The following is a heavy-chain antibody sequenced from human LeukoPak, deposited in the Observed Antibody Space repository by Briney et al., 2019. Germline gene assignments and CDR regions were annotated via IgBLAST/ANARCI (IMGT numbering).Heavy chain of an antibody. CDR3: AKVSYCSGGSCRYFDY. D-gene: IGHD2-15*01. J-gene: IGHJ4*02. V-gene: IGHV3-23*01. CDR2: FGSGGGT. Sequence: GGSLRLSCAASGFIFSNYGFHWVRQAPGKGLEWVSTFGSGGGTYYADSVKGRFTISRDNSKNTLFLQMNSLRAEDTAVYYCAKVSYCSGGSCRYFDYWGQGTLVTVSS. CDR1: GFIFSNYG.